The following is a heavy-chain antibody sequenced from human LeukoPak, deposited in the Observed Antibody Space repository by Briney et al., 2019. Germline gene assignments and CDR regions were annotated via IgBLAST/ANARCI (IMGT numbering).Heavy chain of an antibody. V-gene: IGHV3-66*01. CDR2: IYIGGST. CDR3: GSGSYYNYYYYGMDV. J-gene: IGHJ6*02. CDR1: GFTVSSNY. Sequence: GGSLRLSCAASGFTVSSNYLSWVRQPPGKGLERVSVIYIGGSTYYADSVKGRFTISRDNSKNTLYLQMNSLRAEDTGVYYCGSGSYYNYYYYGMDVWGQGNTVTVSS. D-gene: IGHD3-10*01.